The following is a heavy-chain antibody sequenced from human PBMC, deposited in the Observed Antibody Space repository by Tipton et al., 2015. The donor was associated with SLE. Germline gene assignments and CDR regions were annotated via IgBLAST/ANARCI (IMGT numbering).Heavy chain of an antibody. CDR3: ARDLGATTEDAFDI. J-gene: IGHJ3*02. CDR1: GFTFSDYY. D-gene: IGHD5-12*01. Sequence: GSLRLSCAASGFTFSDYYMSWIRQAPGKGLEWVSYISSSGSTLYYADSVKGRFTISRDNAKNSLYLQMNSLRAEDTAVYYCARDLGATTEDAFDIWGQGTMVTVSS. CDR2: ISSSGSTL. V-gene: IGHV3-11*04.